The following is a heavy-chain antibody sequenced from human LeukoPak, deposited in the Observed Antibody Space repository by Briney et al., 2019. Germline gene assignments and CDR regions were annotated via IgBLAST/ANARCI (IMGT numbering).Heavy chain of an antibody. D-gene: IGHD1-26*01. CDR1: GYTFTSYG. V-gene: IGHV1-18*01. J-gene: IGHJ3*02. CDR2: ISAYNGNT. Sequence: ASVKVSCEASGYTFTSYGISWVRQAPGQGLEWMGWISAYNGNTNYAQKLQGRVTMTTDTSTSTAYMELRSLRSDDTAVYYCAREVGAPASDAFDIWGQGTMVTVSS. CDR3: AREVGAPASDAFDI.